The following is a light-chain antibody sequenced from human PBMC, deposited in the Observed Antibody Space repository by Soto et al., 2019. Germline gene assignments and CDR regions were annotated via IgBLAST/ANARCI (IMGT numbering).Light chain of an antibody. CDR1: QGISDY. J-gene: IGKJ1*01. V-gene: IGKV1-39*01. CDR3: KQTYTFPWT. CDR2: TAS. Sequence: DIRMTQSPSSLSASVGDTVTITCRASQGISDYLSWFQHKPGEAPKLLIYTASSLQGGVPLRFSGAGSRTDFSLTISGLQPDDSATYYCKQTYTFPWTFGQGTRV.